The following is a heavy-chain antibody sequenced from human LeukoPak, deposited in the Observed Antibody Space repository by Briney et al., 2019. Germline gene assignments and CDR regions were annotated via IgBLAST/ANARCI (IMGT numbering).Heavy chain of an antibody. Sequence: ASVKVSCKASGYTFTSYGISWVRQAPGQGLGWMGWISTYNGNTNYAQKLQGRVTMTTDTSTSTAYMELRSLRSDDTAVYYCARGKIEMGAFDIWGQGTMVTVSS. CDR2: ISTYNGNT. D-gene: IGHD5-24*01. V-gene: IGHV1-18*01. CDR1: GYTFTSYG. J-gene: IGHJ3*02. CDR3: ARGKIEMGAFDI.